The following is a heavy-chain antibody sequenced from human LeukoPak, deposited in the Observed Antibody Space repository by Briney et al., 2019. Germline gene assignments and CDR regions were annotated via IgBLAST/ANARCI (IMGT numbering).Heavy chain of an antibody. CDR2: IFHSGST. Sequence: SETLSLTCTVSGVSIKSHFWSWVRQPPGKRLKWIGYIFHSGSTNYNPSLKSRVTISVDTSKNQFSLRLTSVTAADTAVYYCVRTNPWDLTYYFDYWGQGTLVTVSS. V-gene: IGHV4-59*11. D-gene: IGHD1-14*01. CDR1: GVSIKSHF. CDR3: VRTNPWDLTYYFDY. J-gene: IGHJ4*02.